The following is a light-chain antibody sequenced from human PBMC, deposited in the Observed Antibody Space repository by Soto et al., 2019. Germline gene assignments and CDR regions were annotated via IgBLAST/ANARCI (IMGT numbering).Light chain of an antibody. V-gene: IGKV3-11*01. J-gene: IGKJ4*01. Sequence: EIVLTQSPGTLSLSPGERATLSCRASQSVSSNLAWYQQKPGQAPRFLIYGASSRDTGIPDRFSGSGSGTDCTLTISSLEPEDFEVYYCQQRSNWPLTFGGGTKVDIK. CDR2: GAS. CDR1: QSVSSN. CDR3: QQRSNWPLT.